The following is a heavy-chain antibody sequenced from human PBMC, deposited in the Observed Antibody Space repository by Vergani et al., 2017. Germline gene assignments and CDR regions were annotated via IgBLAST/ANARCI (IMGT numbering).Heavy chain of an antibody. CDR3: ARRDSSSPALDY. Sequence: QVQLVESGGGVVQPGRSLRLSCAASGFTFSSYGMHWVRQAPGKGLEWVAVIWYDGSNKYYADSVKGRFTISRENAKNSLYLQMNGLRAGDTAVYYCARRDSSSPALDYWGQGTLVTVSS. J-gene: IGHJ4*02. V-gene: IGHV3-33*01. CDR1: GFTFSSYG. CDR2: IWYDGSNK. D-gene: IGHD6-6*01.